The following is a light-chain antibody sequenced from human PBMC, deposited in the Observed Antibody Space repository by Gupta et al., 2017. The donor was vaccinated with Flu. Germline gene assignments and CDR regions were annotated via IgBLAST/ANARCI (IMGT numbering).Light chain of an antibody. Sequence: EIVLTQSPATLSLSPGERATLFCRASQSVSTYLAWYQHKPGQAPRLLIYDASNRATGIPARFSGSWSVTDFTLTISSLDPEDFAVYYCQKRSNWPPYTFGQGTRLEIK. CDR3: QKRSNWPPYT. CDR1: QSVSTY. V-gene: IGKV3-11*01. CDR2: DAS. J-gene: IGKJ2*01.